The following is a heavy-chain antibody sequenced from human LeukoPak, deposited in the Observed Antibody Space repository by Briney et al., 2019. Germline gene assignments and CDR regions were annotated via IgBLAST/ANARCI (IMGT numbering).Heavy chain of an antibody. Sequence: GGSLRLSCVASGFTFSVYWMSWVRQAPGKGLEWVANKKEDGSEKYYVDSVKGRFTISRDNAKNSLYLQMSSLRAEDTAVYYCARGGSWFAPWGQGTLVTVSS. CDR2: KKEDGSEK. CDR1: GFTFSVYW. J-gene: IGHJ5*02. V-gene: IGHV3-7*01. CDR3: ARGGSWFAP. D-gene: IGHD3-10*01.